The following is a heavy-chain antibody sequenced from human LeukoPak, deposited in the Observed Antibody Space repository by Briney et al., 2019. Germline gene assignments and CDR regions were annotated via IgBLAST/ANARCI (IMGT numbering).Heavy chain of an antibody. Sequence: GASVKVSCKASGYTFTSYYMHWVRQAPGQGLEWMGIINPSGGSTSYAQKFQGRVTMTRDMSTSTVYMELSSLRSEDTAVYYCARVEWDSSSWYHFDYWGQGTLVTVSS. CDR3: ARVEWDSSSWYHFDY. CDR2: INPSGGST. CDR1: GYTFTSYY. V-gene: IGHV1-46*01. D-gene: IGHD6-13*01. J-gene: IGHJ4*02.